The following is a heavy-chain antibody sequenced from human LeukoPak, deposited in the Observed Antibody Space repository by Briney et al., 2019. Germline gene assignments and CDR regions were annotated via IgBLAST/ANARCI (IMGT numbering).Heavy chain of an antibody. D-gene: IGHD3-9*01. V-gene: IGHV3-23*01. Sequence: GGSLRLSCAASGFTFSSYAMSWVRQAPGKGLEWVSAISGSGGGTYYADSVKGRFTISRDNSKNTLYLQMNSLRAEDTAVYYCAKDLRYFDWVRPDAFDIWGQGTMVTVSS. J-gene: IGHJ3*02. CDR2: ISGSGGGT. CDR1: GFTFSSYA. CDR3: AKDLRYFDWVRPDAFDI.